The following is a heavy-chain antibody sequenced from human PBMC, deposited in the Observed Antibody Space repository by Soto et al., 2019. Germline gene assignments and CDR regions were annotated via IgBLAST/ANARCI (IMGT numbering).Heavy chain of an antibody. CDR3: ARDLDYGSAFDI. V-gene: IGHV4-59*01. J-gene: IGHJ3*02. D-gene: IGHD4-17*01. CDR1: GGSISSYY. CDR2: IYYSGST. Sequence: SETLPLTCTVSGGSISSYYWSWIRQPPGKGLEWIGYIYYSGSTNYNPSLKSRVTISVDTSKNQFSLKLSPVTAADTAVYYCARDLDYGSAFDIWGQGTMVTVSS.